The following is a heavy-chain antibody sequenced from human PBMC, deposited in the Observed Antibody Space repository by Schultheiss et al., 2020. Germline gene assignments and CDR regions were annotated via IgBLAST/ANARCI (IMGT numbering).Heavy chain of an antibody. V-gene: IGHV3-49*04. CDR1: GFTFGDYA. CDR2: IRSKAYGGTT. D-gene: IGHD5-18*01. Sequence: GGSLRLSCTASGFTFGDYAMSWVRQAPGKGLEWVGFIRSKAYGGTTEYAASVKGRFTISRDDSKSIAYLQMNSLKTEDTAVYYCSGGITGGYSYGFVGYYYYYMDVWGKGTTVTVSS. J-gene: IGHJ6*03. CDR3: SGGITGGYSYGFVGYYYYYMDV.